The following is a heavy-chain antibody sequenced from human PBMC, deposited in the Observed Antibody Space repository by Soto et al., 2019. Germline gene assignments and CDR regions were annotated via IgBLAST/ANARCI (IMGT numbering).Heavy chain of an antibody. CDR2: ISSSSSYI. CDR3: ARNSYNWNYAADY. D-gene: IGHD1-7*01. CDR1: GFTFSSYS. J-gene: IGHJ4*02. V-gene: IGHV3-21*01. Sequence: GSLRLSCAASGFTFSSYSMNWVRQAPGKGLEWVSSISSSSSYIYYADSVKGRFTISRDNAKNSLYLQMNSLRAEDTAVYYCARNSYNWNYAADYWGQGTLVTVSS.